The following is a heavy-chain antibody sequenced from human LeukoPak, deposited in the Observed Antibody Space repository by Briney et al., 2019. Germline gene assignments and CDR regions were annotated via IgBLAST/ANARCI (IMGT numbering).Heavy chain of an antibody. CDR2: ISYDGSDK. CDR3: ARDLRGIAYVFDY. J-gene: IGHJ4*02. Sequence: GGSLRLSCAASGFTFSSYAMYWVRQAPGKGLEWVAVISYDGSDKFYADSVKGRFTISRDNAKNTLYLQMNSLRAEDTAVYYCARDLRGIAYVFDYWGQGTLVTVSS. V-gene: IGHV3-30*04. CDR1: GFTFSSYA. D-gene: IGHD6-13*01.